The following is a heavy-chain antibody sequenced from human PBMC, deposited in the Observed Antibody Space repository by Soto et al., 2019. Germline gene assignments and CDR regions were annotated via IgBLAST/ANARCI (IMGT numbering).Heavy chain of an antibody. J-gene: IGHJ4*02. D-gene: IGHD1-1*01. V-gene: IGHV3-23*01. CDR2: ISGGGHGT. CDR3: AKDPRLQLGF. CDR1: GFPFVNYA. Sequence: PGWSLRLACASSGFPFVNYAMSWVRQAPGKGLEWISGISGGGHGTNYADSVKGRFTISRDNSRNTLYLQMNSLRVEDTAVYYCAKDPRLQLGFWGQGTLVTVSS.